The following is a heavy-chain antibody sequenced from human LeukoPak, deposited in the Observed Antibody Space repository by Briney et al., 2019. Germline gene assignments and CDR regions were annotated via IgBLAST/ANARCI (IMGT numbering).Heavy chain of an antibody. CDR2: MNPNSGNT. CDR3: AKDYSSSWYPYYYYYMDV. V-gene: IGHV1-8*01. CDR1: GYTFTSYD. Sequence: ASVKVSCKASGYTFTSYDINWVRQATGQGLEWMGWMNPNSGNTGYAQKFQGRVTMTRNTSISTAYMELSSLRSEDTAVYYCAKDYSSSWYPYYYYYMDVWGKGTAVTISS. J-gene: IGHJ6*03. D-gene: IGHD6-13*01.